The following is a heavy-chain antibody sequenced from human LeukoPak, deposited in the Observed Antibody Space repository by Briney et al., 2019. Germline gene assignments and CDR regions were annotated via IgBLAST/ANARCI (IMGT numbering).Heavy chain of an antibody. CDR2: INSDGSST. V-gene: IGHV3-74*01. CDR1: GFTFSSYW. Sequence: QPGGSLRLSCAASGFTFSSYWMHWVRQAPGKGLAWVSRINSDGSSTSYADSVKGRFTISRDNAKNTLYLQMNSLRAEDTAVYYCARGGYYYDSSGYYSWIDYWGQGTLVTVSS. J-gene: IGHJ4*02. CDR3: ARGGYYYDSSGYYSWIDY. D-gene: IGHD3-22*01.